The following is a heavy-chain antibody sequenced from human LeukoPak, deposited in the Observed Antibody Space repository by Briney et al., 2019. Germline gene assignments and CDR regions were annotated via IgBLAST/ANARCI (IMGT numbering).Heavy chain of an antibody. D-gene: IGHD3-22*01. V-gene: IGHV3-9*01. J-gene: IGHJ4*02. CDR3: AKDLHFYYDSSGGGYDY. Sequence: GGSLRLSCAASGFTFDDYAMHWVRQAPGKGLEWVSGISWNSGSIGYADSVKGRFTISRDNAKKSLYLQMNSLRAEDTALYYSAKDLHFYYDSSGGGYDYWGQGTLVTVSS. CDR1: GFTFDDYA. CDR2: ISWNSGSI.